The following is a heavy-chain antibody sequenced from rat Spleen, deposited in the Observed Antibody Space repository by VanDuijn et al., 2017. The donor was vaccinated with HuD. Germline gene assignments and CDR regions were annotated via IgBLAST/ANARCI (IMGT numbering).Heavy chain of an antibody. J-gene: IGHJ2*01. V-gene: IGHV5-25*01. CDR1: GFTFSNYD. CDR2: IRTGGTNS. D-gene: IGHD1-4*01. CDR3: ARATRVYLDY. Sequence: EVQLVESGGGLVLPGRSLKLSCAASGFTFSNYDMAWVRQTPTKGLEWVASIRTGGTNSYYRGSVKGRFTISRDNAKSTLYLQMDSLRSEDTATYYCARATRVYLDYWGQGVMVTVSS.